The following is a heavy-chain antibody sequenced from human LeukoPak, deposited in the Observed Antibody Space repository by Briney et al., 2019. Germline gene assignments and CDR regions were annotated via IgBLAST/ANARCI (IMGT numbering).Heavy chain of an antibody. Sequence: GGSLRLSCAASGFTFSNAWMSWVRQAPGKGLEWVGRIKSKTDGGTTDYAAPVKGRFTISRDDSKNTLYLQMNSLKPEDTAVYCCTTDPGLGWFDTWGQGTLVTVSS. V-gene: IGHV3-15*01. D-gene: IGHD1-14*01. CDR3: TTDPGLGWFDT. J-gene: IGHJ5*02. CDR1: GFTFSNAW. CDR2: IKSKTDGGTT.